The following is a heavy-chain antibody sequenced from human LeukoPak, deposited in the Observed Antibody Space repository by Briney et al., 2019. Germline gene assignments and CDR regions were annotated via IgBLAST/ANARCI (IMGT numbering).Heavy chain of an antibody. CDR1: GGTFSSYA. Sequence: SVKVSCKASGGTFSSYAISWVRQAPGQGLEWMGGIIPIFGTAIYAQKFQGRVTITADESTSTAYMELSSLRSEDTAVYYCARAPYSSSWFDYWGQGTLVTVSS. CDR2: IIPIFGTA. D-gene: IGHD6-13*01. V-gene: IGHV1-69*01. CDR3: ARAPYSSSWFDY. J-gene: IGHJ4*02.